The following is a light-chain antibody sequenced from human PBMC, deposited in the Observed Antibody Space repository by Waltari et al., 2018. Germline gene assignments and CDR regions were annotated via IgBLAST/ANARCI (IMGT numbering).Light chain of an antibody. V-gene: IGKV1-27*01. CDR1: QGISSS. CDR2: AES. Sequence: DIQVNHSRSSLSASVGDRFTITCRASQGISSSLAWYRQQPRTIPKPLIYAESTLQSGTPSRVSGNGSGTEFTNTINALQPEDVSSDYCQSYYNVPITFGGGT. CDR3: QSYYNVPIT. J-gene: IGKJ4*01.